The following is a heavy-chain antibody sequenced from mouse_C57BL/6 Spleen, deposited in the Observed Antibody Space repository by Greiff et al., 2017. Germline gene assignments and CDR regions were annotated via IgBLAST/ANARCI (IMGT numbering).Heavy chain of an antibody. D-gene: IGHD2-5*01. CDR2: ISSGGSYT. CDR1: GFTFSSYG. V-gene: IGHV5-6*01. Sequence: EVNVVESGGDLVKPGGSLKLSCAASGFTFSSYGMSWVRQTPDKRLEWVATISSGGSYTYYPDSVKGRFTISRDNAKNTLYLQMSSLKSEDTAMYYCARQYSNYAYYAMDYWGQGTSVTVSS. CDR3: ARQYSNYAYYAMDY. J-gene: IGHJ4*01.